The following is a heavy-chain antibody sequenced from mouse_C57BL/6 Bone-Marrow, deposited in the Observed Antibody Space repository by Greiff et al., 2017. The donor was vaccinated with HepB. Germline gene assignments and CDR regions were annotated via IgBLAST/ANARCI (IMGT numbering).Heavy chain of an antibody. V-gene: IGHV5-4*03. CDR2: ISDGGSYT. CDR1: GFTFSSYA. Sequence: EVKVVESGGGLVKPGGSLKLSCAASGFTFSSYAMSWVRQTPEKRLEWVATISDGGSYTYYPDNVKGRFTISRDNAKNNLYLQMSHLKSEDTAMYYCARGGPTIVTTWYVDVWGTGTTVTVSS. J-gene: IGHJ1*03. D-gene: IGHD2-5*01. CDR3: ARGGPTIVTTWYVDV.